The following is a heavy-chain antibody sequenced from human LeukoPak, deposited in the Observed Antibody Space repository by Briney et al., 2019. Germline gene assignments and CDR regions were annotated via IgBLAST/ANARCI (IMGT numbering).Heavy chain of an antibody. D-gene: IGHD3-22*01. V-gene: IGHV3-74*01. CDR1: GFTFSSYW. CDR2: INSDGSST. Sequence: PGGSLRLSCAASGFTFSSYWMHWVRQVPGKGLVWVSRINSDGSSTNYADSVKGRFTISRDNSKNTLYLQMNSLRAEDTAVFYCAKDQSRDYYDTSGYYYPDAFDIWGQGTTITVSS. J-gene: IGHJ3*02. CDR3: AKDQSRDYYDTSGYYYPDAFDI.